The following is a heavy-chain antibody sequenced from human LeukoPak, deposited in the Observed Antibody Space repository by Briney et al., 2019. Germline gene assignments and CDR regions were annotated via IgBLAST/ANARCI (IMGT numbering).Heavy chain of an antibody. D-gene: IGHD3-10*01. CDR1: GFTFSSYW. CDR2: INSDGSST. CDR3: ARDVISPLYYFGY. Sequence: PGGSLRLSCAASGFTFSSYWMHWVRQAPGKGLVWVSRINSDGSSTTYADSVKGRFGISRDNAKNTLYLQMNSLRAEDTAVYYCARDVISPLYYFGYWGQGTLVTVSS. V-gene: IGHV3-74*01. J-gene: IGHJ4*02.